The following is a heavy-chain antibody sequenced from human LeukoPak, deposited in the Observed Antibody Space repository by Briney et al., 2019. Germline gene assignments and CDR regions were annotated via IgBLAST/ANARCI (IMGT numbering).Heavy chain of an antibody. CDR3: ATRAYYYGSGRSRFDY. CDR2: INNSGST. V-gene: IGHV4-34*01. D-gene: IGHD3-10*01. CDR1: GGSFSGYY. J-gene: IGHJ4*02. Sequence: SETLSLTCAVYGGSFSGYYWNWIRQPPGKGLEWIGEINNSGSTNYNPSLKSRVTISRDTSKNQFSLKLSSVTAADTAVYYCATRAYYYGSGRSRFDYWGQGTLVTVSS.